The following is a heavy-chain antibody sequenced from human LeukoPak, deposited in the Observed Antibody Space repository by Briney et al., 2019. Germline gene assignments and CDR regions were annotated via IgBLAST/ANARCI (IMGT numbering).Heavy chain of an antibody. CDR1: GYTFTSYY. D-gene: IGHD2-2*01. Sequence: GASVKVSCQASGYTFTSYYMHWVRQAPGQGLVWMGIINPSGGSTSYAQKFQGRVTMTRDMSTRTVYMELSSLRSEDTAVYDCARGGCSSTSCQDYYYYYMDVWGKGTTVTVSS. CDR3: ARGGCSSTSCQDYYYYYMDV. V-gene: IGHV1-46*01. J-gene: IGHJ6*03. CDR2: INPSGGST.